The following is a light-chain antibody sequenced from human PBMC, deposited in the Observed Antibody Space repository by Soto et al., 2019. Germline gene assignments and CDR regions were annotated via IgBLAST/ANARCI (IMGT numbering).Light chain of an antibody. Sequence: DTVLTQFPGTLSLSPGERATLSCRASQSVSSSYLSWYQQKPGQAPRLLIYGASSRATGIPDRFSGSGSGTDFTLTISRLEPEDFAVYYCQQYGSSPGLTFGGGTKVEIK. V-gene: IGKV3-20*01. J-gene: IGKJ4*01. CDR3: QQYGSSPGLT. CDR1: QSVSSSY. CDR2: GAS.